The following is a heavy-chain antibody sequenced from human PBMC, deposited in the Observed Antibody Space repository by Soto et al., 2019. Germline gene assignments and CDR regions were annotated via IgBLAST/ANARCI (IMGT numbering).Heavy chain of an antibody. Sequence: GAPVEVSCKASRYTFTSYYMDWVRQTTGQGVEWMRVINPSGGSTSYAQKFQGRVTMTRDTSTSTVYMELSSLRSEDTAVYYCARDRAGITMVRGVPYYYYEGRDVWGQGTTVTVSS. J-gene: IGHJ6*02. CDR2: INPSGGST. CDR1: RYTFTSYY. D-gene: IGHD3-10*01. CDR3: ARDRAGITMVRGVPYYYYEGRDV. V-gene: IGHV1-46*01.